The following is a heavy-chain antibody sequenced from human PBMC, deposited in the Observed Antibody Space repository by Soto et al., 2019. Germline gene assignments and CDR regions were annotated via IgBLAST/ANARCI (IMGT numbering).Heavy chain of an antibody. J-gene: IGHJ6*02. CDR2: ISSSSSYI. Sequence: GGSLRLSCAPSGFTFSSYSMNWARQAPGKGLEWVSSISSSSSYIYYAASVRGRFTISRDNAKNSLYLQVNSLRAEDTAVYYCARDWNQMTSLDYYYGMDVWGQGTTVTVSS. D-gene: IGHD1-1*01. CDR3: ARDWNQMTSLDYYYGMDV. V-gene: IGHV3-21*01. CDR1: GFTFSSYS.